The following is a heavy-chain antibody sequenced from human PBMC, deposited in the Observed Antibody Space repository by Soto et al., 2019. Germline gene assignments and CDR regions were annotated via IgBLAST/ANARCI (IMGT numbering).Heavy chain of an antibody. CDR3: ARGCFGSGGSCYSALDV. CDR2: IIPIFGTA. Sequence: ASVKVSCKASGGTFSSYAISWVRQAPGQGLEWMGGIIPIFGTANYAQKFQGRVTITADKSTSTAYMELSSLRSEDTAVYYCARGCFGSGGSCYSALDVWGQGTTVTVSS. CDR1: GGTFSSYA. D-gene: IGHD2-15*01. J-gene: IGHJ6*02. V-gene: IGHV1-69*06.